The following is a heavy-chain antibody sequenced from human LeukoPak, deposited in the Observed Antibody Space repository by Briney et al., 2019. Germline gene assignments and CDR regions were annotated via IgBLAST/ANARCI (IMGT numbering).Heavy chain of an antibody. V-gene: IGHV3-30*02. CDR2: IRDDGSNK. J-gene: IGHJ5*02. CDR1: GFTFSNYG. D-gene: IGHD1-26*01. Sequence: PGGSLRLSCAASGFTFSNYGIHWVRQAPGKGLEWVAFIRDDGSNKYYADSVKGRFTISRDNSKNTLYLQMNSLRSEDTAVYYCARDMSLFSRSYGAFGFDPWGQGTLVTVSS. CDR3: ARDMSLFSRSYGAFGFDP.